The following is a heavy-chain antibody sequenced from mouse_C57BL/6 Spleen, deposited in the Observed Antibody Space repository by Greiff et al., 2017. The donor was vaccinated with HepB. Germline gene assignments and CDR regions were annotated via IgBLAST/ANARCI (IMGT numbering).Heavy chain of an antibody. CDR2: IDPEDGDT. CDR3: ARGYGSSYPYAMDY. V-gene: IGHV14-2*01. D-gene: IGHD1-1*01. Sequence: EVQLQQSGAELVKPGASVKLSCTASGFNIKDYYMHWVKQRTEQGLEWIGRIDPEDGDTKYAPKFQGKATITADTSSNTADLQLSSLTSEDTAVYYCARGYGSSYPYAMDYWGQGTSVTVSS. J-gene: IGHJ4*01. CDR1: GFNIKDYY.